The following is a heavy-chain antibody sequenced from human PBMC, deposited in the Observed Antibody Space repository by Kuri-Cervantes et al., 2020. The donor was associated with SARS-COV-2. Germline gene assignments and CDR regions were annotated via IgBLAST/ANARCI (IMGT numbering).Heavy chain of an antibody. CDR1: GFTFSSYD. V-gene: IGHV3-13*01. CDR3: ARGPYYYDSSGYYSGYLGYYYYGMDV. D-gene: IGHD3-22*01. J-gene: IGHJ6*02. Sequence: GESLKISCAASGFTFSSYDMHWVRQATGKGLEWVSAIGTAGDTYYPGFVKGRFTISRENAKNSLYLQMNSLRAEDTAVYYCARGPYYYDSSGYYSGYLGYYYYGMDVWGQGTTVTVSS. CDR2: IGTAGDT.